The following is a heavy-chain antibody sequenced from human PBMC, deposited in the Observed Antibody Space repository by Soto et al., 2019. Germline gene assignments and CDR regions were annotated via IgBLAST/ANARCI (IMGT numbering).Heavy chain of an antibody. V-gene: IGHV1-69*01. D-gene: IGHD6-19*01. Sequence: QVHLVQSGAEVKKPGSSVKVSCKASGGTFSSFPIAWVRQAPGQGLEWVGGIMPIFGTTKYAQNFRDRVTIYADESTSTAYMELSSLRFEDTAVYYCAMIEYSSGSDYWGQGTLVTVFS. CDR3: AMIEYSSGSDY. CDR2: IMPIFGTT. CDR1: GGTFSSFP. J-gene: IGHJ4*02.